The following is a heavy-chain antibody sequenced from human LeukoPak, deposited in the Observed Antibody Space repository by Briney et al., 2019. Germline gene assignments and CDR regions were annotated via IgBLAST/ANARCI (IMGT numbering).Heavy chain of an antibody. V-gene: IGHV3-23*01. CDR2: ISGSGGST. CDR3: AKGSAAGGYIDY. D-gene: IGHD3-10*01. J-gene: IGHJ4*02. CDR1: GFTFSSYG. Sequence: PGGSLRLSCAASGFTFSSYGMSWVRQAPGKGLEWVSAISGSGGSTYYADSVKGRFTISRDNSKSTLYLQMNSLRAEDTAVYYCAKGSAAGGYIDYWGEGTLVTASS.